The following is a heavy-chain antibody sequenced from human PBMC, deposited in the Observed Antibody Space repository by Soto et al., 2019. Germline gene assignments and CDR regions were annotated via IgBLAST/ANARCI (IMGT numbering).Heavy chain of an antibody. Sequence: GGSLRLSCAASGCTFSSYGMHWVRQAPGKGLEWVAVIWYDGSNKYYADSVKGRFTISRDNSKNTLYLQMNSLRAEDTAVYYCARDSGYFGAFDIWGQGTMVTVSS. J-gene: IGHJ3*02. D-gene: IGHD3-22*01. CDR3: ARDSGYFGAFDI. CDR2: IWYDGSNK. V-gene: IGHV3-33*01. CDR1: GCTFSSYG.